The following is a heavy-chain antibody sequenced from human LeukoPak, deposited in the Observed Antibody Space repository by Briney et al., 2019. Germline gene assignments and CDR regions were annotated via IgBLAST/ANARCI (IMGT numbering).Heavy chain of an antibody. D-gene: IGHD3-22*01. Sequence: PGRSLRLSCAASGFTFSGYSMHWVRQAPGKGLEWVAVISYGGSNKYYADSVKGRFTISRDNSKNTLYLQMNSLRAEDTAVYYCAKDVSSGYYYVRFDYWGQGTLVTVSS. V-gene: IGHV3-30*18. CDR1: GFTFSGYS. CDR3: AKDVSSGYYYVRFDY. J-gene: IGHJ4*02. CDR2: ISYGGSNK.